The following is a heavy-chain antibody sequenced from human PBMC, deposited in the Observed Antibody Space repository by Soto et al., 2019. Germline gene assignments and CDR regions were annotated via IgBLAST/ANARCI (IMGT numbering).Heavy chain of an antibody. J-gene: IGHJ4*02. D-gene: IGHD6-13*01. CDR3: ARIGFYSSRPLYYFDY. Sequence: GGSLRLSCAASGFTLSSYSMNWVRQAPGKGLEWVSSISSSSSYIYYADSVKGRFTISRDNAKNSLYLQMNSLRAEDTAVYYCARIGFYSSRPLYYFDYWGQGTLVTVSS. V-gene: IGHV3-21*01. CDR2: ISSSSSYI. CDR1: GFTLSSYS.